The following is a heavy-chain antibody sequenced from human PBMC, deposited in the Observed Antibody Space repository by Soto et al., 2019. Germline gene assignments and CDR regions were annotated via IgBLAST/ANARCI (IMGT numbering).Heavy chain of an antibody. V-gene: IGHV1-58*02. J-gene: IGHJ3*02. D-gene: IGHD3-22*01. Sequence: ASVKVSCKASGFTFTSSAMQWVRQARGQRLKWIGWIVVGSGNTNYAQKFQERVTITRDMSTSTAYMELSSLRSEDTAVYYCAAADYYDSSGYLDAFDIWGQGTMVTVSS. CDR2: IVVGSGNT. CDR1: GFTFTSSA. CDR3: AAADYYDSSGYLDAFDI.